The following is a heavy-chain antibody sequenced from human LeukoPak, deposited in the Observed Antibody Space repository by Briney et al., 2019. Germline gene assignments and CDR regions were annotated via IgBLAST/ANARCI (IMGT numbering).Heavy chain of an antibody. Sequence: GGALRLSCAGSGITLSTYRMSWIRQAPGKGLEWVGNIKQDGSEKYFLDSLRGRFTISRDNAKNSLFLQMNSLRAEDTAVYYCARDQGAFDIWGQGTMVTVSS. CDR1: GITLSTYR. V-gene: IGHV3-7*05. J-gene: IGHJ3*02. CDR2: IKQDGSEK. CDR3: ARDQGAFDI.